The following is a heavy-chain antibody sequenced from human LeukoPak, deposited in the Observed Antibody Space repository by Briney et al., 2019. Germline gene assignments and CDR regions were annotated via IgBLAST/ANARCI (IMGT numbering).Heavy chain of an antibody. Sequence: PSETLSLTCTVSGGSISSSSYYWGWIRQPPGKGLEGIGSIYYSGSTYYNPSLKSRVTISVDTSKHQFSLKLSSVTAADTAVYYCARSLYDFWSGSSFDYWGQGTLVTVSS. CDR2: IYYSGST. D-gene: IGHD3-3*01. J-gene: IGHJ4*02. V-gene: IGHV4-39*01. CDR1: GGSISSSSYY. CDR3: ARSLYDFWSGSSFDY.